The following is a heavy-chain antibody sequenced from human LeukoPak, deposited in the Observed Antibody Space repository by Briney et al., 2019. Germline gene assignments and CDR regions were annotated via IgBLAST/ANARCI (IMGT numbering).Heavy chain of an antibody. D-gene: IGHD2-15*01. CDR1: GFTFDDYA. J-gene: IGHJ3*02. CDR2: ISSSGSTI. Sequence: GGSLRLSCAVSGFTFDDYAMHWVRQAPGKGLEWVSYISSSGSTIYYADSVRGRFTISRDNAKNSLYLQMNSLRAEDTAVYYCARDCSGGSCYYGSHAFGIWGQGTMVTVSS. CDR3: ARDCSGGSCYYGSHAFGI. V-gene: IGHV3-48*03.